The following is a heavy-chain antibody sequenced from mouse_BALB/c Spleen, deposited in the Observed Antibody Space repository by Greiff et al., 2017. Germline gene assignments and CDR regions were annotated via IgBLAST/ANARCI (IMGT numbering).Heavy chain of an antibody. CDR1: GFTFNTYA. J-gene: IGHJ4*01. CDR2: IRSKSNNYAT. D-gene: IGHD2-10*02. CDR3: VRQYGNYAMDY. Sequence: GGGLVQPKGSLKLSCAASGFTFNTYAMNWVRQAPGKGLEWVARIRSKSNNYATYYADSVKDRFTISRDDSQSMLYLQMNNLKTEDTAMYYCVRQYGNYAMDYWGQGTSVTVSS. V-gene: IGHV10-1*02.